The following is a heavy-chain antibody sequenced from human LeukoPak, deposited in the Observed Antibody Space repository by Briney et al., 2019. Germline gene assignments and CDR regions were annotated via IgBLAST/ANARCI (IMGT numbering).Heavy chain of an antibody. Sequence: KPGGSLRLSCAASGFTLSDYYMSWIRQTPGKGLEWISYMSRTGNTIYYGDSVKGRFTVSRDNAKNSLFLQMDSLRAEDTAVYYCARSTDYFTYFGLWGRGSLVTVSS. CDR2: MSRTGNTI. CDR3: ARSTDYFTYFGL. J-gene: IGHJ2*01. CDR1: GFTLSDYY. V-gene: IGHV3-11*04. D-gene: IGHD2/OR15-2a*01.